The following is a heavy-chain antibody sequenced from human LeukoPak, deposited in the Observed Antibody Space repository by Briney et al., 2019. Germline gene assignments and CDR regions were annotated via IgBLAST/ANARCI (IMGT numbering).Heavy chain of an antibody. Sequence: GSLRLSCAASGFTFSSYEMNWVRQAPGKGLEWVSYISSSGSTIYYADSVKGRFTISRDNAKNSLYLQMNSLRVEDTAVYYRAKIAETSGTYGQGFDYWGQGTLVTVSS. V-gene: IGHV3-48*03. D-gene: IGHD1-26*01. CDR3: AKIAETSGTYGQGFDY. CDR1: GFTFSSYE. J-gene: IGHJ4*02. CDR2: ISSSGSTI.